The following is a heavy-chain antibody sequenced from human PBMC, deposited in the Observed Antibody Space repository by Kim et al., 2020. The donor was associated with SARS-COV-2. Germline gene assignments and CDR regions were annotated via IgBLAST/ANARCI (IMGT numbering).Heavy chain of an antibody. J-gene: IGHJ4*02. CDR1: GFTFSNYW. V-gene: IGHV3-74*01. Sequence: GGSLRPSCAAAGFTFSNYWMHWVRQVPGKGLMYVSRISADGSTSNYADSVKGRFTISRDNARTTLYLQMDSLRVEDTAVYYCTIHAGNTAEVFDYWGQGSLVTVSS. D-gene: IGHD2-2*02. CDR2: ISADGSTS. CDR3: TIHAGNTAEVFDY.